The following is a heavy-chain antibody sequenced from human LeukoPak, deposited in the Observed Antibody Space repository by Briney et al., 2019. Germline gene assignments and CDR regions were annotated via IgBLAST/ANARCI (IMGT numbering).Heavy chain of an antibody. CDR1: GFTFNNYA. J-gene: IGHJ4*02. CDR2: ISGSGVST. V-gene: IGHV3-23*01. Sequence: PGGSLRLSCAASGFTFNNYAMSWVRQAPGKGLEWVSAISGSGVSTYYADSVKGRFTISRDNAKNTLYLQMNSLRAEDTAVYYCARDLSFPPDYWGQGTLVTVSS. CDR3: ARDLSFPPDY.